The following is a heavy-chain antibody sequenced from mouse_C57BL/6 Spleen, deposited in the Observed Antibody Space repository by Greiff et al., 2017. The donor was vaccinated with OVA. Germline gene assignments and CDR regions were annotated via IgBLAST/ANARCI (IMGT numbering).Heavy chain of an antibody. CDR2: INPSTGGT. CDR1: GYSFTGYY. J-gene: IGHJ2*01. CDR3: ARERGTSYYFDY. V-gene: IGHV1-42*01. Sequence: LVESGPELVKPGASVKISCKASGYSFTGYYMNWVKQSPEKSLEWIGEINPSTGGTTYNQKFKAKATLTVDKSSSTAYMQLKSLTSEDSAVYYCARERGTSYYFDYWGQGTTLTVSS. D-gene: IGHD3-1*01.